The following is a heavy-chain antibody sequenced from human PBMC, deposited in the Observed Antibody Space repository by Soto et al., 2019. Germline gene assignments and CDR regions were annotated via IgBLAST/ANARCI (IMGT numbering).Heavy chain of an antibody. J-gene: IGHJ4*02. D-gene: IGHD5-12*01. Sequence: PGGSLRLSCAASGFTLSSYRMNWVRQAPGKGLEWVSYISSSSSTIYYADSVKGRFTISRDNAKKSLYLQRSSLGDEYTAVYYCARGLLDGYNYPYYFDYWGQGTLVTVSS. CDR3: ARGLLDGYNYPYYFDY. CDR2: ISSSSSTI. V-gene: IGHV3-48*02. CDR1: GFTLSSYR.